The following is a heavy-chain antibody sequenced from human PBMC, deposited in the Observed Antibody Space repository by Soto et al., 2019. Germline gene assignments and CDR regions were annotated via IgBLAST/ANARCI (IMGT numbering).Heavy chain of an antibody. D-gene: IGHD6-13*01. V-gene: IGHV1-46*01. CDR2: INPSGGST. Sequence: GASVKVSCKASGYTVTSYYMHCVRQAPGQVLEWMGIINPSGGSTSYAQKFQGRVTMTRDTSTSTVYMELSSLRSEDTAVYYCARDLIAAAGSTEVYYYGMDVWGQGTTVTVSS. CDR3: ARDLIAAAGSTEVYYYGMDV. CDR1: GYTVTSYY. J-gene: IGHJ6*02.